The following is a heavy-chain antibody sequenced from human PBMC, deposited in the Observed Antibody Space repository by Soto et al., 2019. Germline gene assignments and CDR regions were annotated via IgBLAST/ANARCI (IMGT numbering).Heavy chain of an antibody. J-gene: IGHJ4*02. D-gene: IGHD1-26*01. Sequence: PSETLSLTCAVYGGSFSGDYWSWIRQPPGKGLEWIGEIHHSGRTNYNPSLKSLVTISADTSKNQLSLKLSSVTAADTAVYYCALKKRAATAFDSWGQGTLVTVSS. V-gene: IGHV4-34*01. CDR2: IHHSGRT. CDR1: GGSFSGDY. CDR3: ALKKRAATAFDS.